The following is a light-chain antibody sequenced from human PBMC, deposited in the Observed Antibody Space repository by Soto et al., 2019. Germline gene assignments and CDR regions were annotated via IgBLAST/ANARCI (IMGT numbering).Light chain of an antibody. CDR3: QQYRSSSYT. CDR2: GAS. CDR1: QTLSSSY. V-gene: IGKV3-20*01. J-gene: IGKJ2*01. Sequence: EMVLSRWPRYLSKKQGERATLSCRASQTLSSSYVAWYQQKPAQAPRLLIYGASTRATGIPDRFSGSGSGIDFTLTISRLEPEDFAVCYCQQYRSSSYTLGHGTKVDI.